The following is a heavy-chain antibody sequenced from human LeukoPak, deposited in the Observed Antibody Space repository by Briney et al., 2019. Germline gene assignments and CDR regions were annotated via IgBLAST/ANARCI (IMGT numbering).Heavy chain of an antibody. CDR2: ISGYNGNT. CDR1: GYTFSSYG. V-gene: IGHV1-18*01. D-gene: IGHD4-17*01. Sequence: GASVKVSCKASGYTFSSYGISWVRQAPGQGLEWMGWISGYNGNTKYALKFQGRVTMTTDTSTNTAYMEVRSLRSDDTAVYYCARGRDGDYEGKYFQHWGQGTLVTVSS. CDR3: ARGRDGDYEGKYFQH. J-gene: IGHJ1*01.